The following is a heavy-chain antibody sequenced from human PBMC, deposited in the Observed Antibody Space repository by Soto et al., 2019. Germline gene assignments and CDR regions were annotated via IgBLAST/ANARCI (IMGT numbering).Heavy chain of an antibody. V-gene: IGHV4-34*12. CDR2: IILSGST. J-gene: IGHJ5*02. CDR3: ARHRRWFDP. CDR1: GGSFSGYY. Sequence: SETLSLTCAVYGGSFSGYYWSWIRQPPGKGLEWIGEIILSGSTNSNPSLKIRFTLSVDTSKNLFSLKLSSLTAADTAVYYCARHRRWFDPWGQGTLVTVSS.